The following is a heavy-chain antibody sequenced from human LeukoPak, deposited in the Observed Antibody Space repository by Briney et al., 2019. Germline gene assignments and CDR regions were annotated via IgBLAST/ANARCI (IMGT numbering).Heavy chain of an antibody. V-gene: IGHV3-49*04. CDR3: TRTRCSGGSCYFDY. J-gene: IGHJ4*02. CDR1: GCTFGDYA. CDR2: IRSKAYGGTT. Sequence: PGGSLRLSCTASGCTFGDYAMSWVRQAPGKGLEWVGFIRSKAYGGTTEYAASVKGRFTISRDDSKSIAYLQMNSLKTEDTAVYYCTRTRCSGGSCYFDYWGQGTLVTVSS. D-gene: IGHD2-15*01.